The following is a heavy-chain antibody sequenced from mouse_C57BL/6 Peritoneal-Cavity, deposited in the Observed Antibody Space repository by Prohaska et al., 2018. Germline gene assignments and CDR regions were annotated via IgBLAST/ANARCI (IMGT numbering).Heavy chain of an antibody. CDR1: GYTFTIYW. V-gene: IGHV1-53*01. J-gene: IGHJ2*01. CDR3: AIGDYGSSYDY. D-gene: IGHD1-1*01. CDR2: INPSNGGT. Sequence: QVQLQQPGTELVKPGASVKLSCKASGYTFTIYWLHWVKQRPGQGIEWIGNINPSNGGTNYNEKFKSKATLTVDKSSSTAYMQLSSLTSEDSAVYYCAIGDYGSSYDYWGQGTTLTVSS.